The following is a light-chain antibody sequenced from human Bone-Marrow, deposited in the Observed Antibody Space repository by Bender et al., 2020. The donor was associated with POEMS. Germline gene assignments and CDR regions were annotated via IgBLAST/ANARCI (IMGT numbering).Light chain of an antibody. V-gene: IGLV2-23*02. J-gene: IGLJ3*02. CDR3: CSKGDSDTMV. Sequence: QSALTQPASVSASPGQSITISCTGTSSDVGNYNLVSWYQQHPGKAPKLIIYEVTKRPSGISNRFSASKSGHTASLTISGLQPEDEADYYCCSKGDSDTMVFGGGTKLTVL. CDR1: SSDVGNYNL. CDR2: EVT.